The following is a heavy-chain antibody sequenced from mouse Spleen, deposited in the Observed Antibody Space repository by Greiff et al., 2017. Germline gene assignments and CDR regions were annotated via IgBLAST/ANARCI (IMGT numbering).Heavy chain of an antibody. CDR2: INPNYGTT. CDR3: ARGGFITTATAWFAY. J-gene: IGHJ3*01. Sequence: VQLKQSGPELVKPGASVKISCKASGYSFTDYNMNWVKQSNGKSLEWIGVINPNYGTTSYNQKFKGKATLTVDQSSSTAYMQLNSLTSEDSAVYYCARGGFITTATAWFAYWGQGTLVTVSA. V-gene: IGHV1-39*01. D-gene: IGHD1-2*01. CDR1: GYSFTDYN.